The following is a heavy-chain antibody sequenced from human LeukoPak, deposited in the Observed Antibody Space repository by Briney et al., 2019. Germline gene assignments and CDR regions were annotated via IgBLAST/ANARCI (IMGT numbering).Heavy chain of an antibody. CDR2: IYHSGST. J-gene: IGHJ4*02. D-gene: IGHD6-13*01. V-gene: IGHV4-30-2*01. Sequence: SQTLSLTRAVPHGSTSGGGYCRSWIRQPPGKGLEWIGYIYHSGSTYYNPSLKSRVTISVDRSKNQFSLKLSSVTAADTAVYYCARLVAATGNFDYWGQGTLVTVSS. CDR1: HGSTSGGGYC. CDR3: ARLVAATGNFDY.